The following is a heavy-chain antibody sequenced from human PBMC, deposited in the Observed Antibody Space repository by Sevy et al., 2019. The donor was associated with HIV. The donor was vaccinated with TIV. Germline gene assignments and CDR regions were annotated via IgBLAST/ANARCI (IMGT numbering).Heavy chain of an antibody. CDR1: GFIVSSNY. CDR2: IYSGGGT. Sequence: GGSLRLSCAASGFIVSSNYMNWVRQAPGKGLEWVSLIYSGGGTSYADSVKDRFTISRDNSKITLYLQMNSLRAEDTAVYYCARGLYYYDTNDAFDIWGQGTMVTVSS. D-gene: IGHD3-22*01. V-gene: IGHV3-53*01. J-gene: IGHJ3*02. CDR3: ARGLYYYDTNDAFDI.